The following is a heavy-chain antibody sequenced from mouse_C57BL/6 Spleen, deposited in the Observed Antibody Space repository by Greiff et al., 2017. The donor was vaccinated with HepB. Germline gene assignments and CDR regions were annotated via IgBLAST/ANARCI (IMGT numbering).Heavy chain of an antibody. V-gene: IGHV1-81*01. CDR2: IYPRSGNT. J-gene: IGHJ4*01. CDR1: GYTFTSYG. CDR3: ARRDYYGSSSTPYAMDY. D-gene: IGHD1-1*01. Sequence: VKLVESGAELARPGASVKLSCKASGYTFTSYGISWVKQRTGQGLEWIGEIYPRSGNTYYNEKFKGKATLTADKSSSTAYMELRSLTSEDSAVYFCARRDYYGSSSTPYAMDYWGQGTSVTVSS.